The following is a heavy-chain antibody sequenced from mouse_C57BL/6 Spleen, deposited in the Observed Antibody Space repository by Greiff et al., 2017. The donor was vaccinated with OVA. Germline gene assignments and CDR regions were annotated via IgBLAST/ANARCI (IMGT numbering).Heavy chain of an antibody. CDR2: IRSNSNNYTT. V-gene: IGHV10-1*01. J-gene: IGHJ2*01. CDR3: VRGGTLDY. CDR1: GFSFNTYA. Sequence: EVQLVESGGGLVQPKGSLKLSCAASGFSFNTYAMNWVRQAPGKGLEWVARIRSNSNNYTTYYADSVKDRFTISRDDSESLLYLQMNNFKTEDTAMYYCVRGGTLDYWGQGTTLTVSS.